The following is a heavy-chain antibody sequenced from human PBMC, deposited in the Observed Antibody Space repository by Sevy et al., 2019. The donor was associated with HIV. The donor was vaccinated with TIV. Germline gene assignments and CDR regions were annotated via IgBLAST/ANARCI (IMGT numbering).Heavy chain of an antibody. CDR1: GGSISSGDYY. V-gene: IGHV4-30-4*01. CDR3: ARGAGSDCPGY. D-gene: IGHD2-21*02. J-gene: IGHJ4*02. Sequence: SETLSLTCTVSGGSISSGDYYWSWIRQPPGKGLEWIGYFYYSGSTYYNPPLKSRVTISVDTFKIQFSRMLSSVTAAYTAGCYCARGAGSDCPGYWGQGTLVTVSS. CDR2: FYYSGST.